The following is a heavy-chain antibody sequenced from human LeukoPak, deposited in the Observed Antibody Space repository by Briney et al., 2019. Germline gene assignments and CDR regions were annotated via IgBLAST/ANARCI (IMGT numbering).Heavy chain of an antibody. CDR1: DDSITMYY. CDR3: ARGQKYRNGYTVTELGSGYFDY. Sequence: PSETLSLTCTVSDDSITMYYWTWIRQPPGKGLEWIGYIYYSGRTSYNPSLKSRVTISVDTSKNHFSLTLSSVTAADTAVYYCARGQKYRNGYTVTELGSGYFDYWGQGTLVTVSS. V-gene: IGHV4-59*01. CDR2: IYYSGRT. D-gene: IGHD5-18*01. J-gene: IGHJ4*02.